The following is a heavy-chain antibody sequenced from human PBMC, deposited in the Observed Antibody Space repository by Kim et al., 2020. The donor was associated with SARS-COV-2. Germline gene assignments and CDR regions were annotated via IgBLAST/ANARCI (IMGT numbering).Heavy chain of an antibody. Sequence: SETLSLTCSVSGGSITPYYWSWMRQPPGKRLEWIGYIYYSGDTHYTHFNPSLESRVTMTVDTSKNQFSLNLDSVTAADTAVYYCARHGGATQFHYWGQGALVTVSS. J-gene: IGHJ4*02. CDR2: IYYSGDT. CDR3: ARHGGATQFHY. D-gene: IGHD1-1*01. V-gene: IGHV4-59*08. CDR1: GGSITPYY.